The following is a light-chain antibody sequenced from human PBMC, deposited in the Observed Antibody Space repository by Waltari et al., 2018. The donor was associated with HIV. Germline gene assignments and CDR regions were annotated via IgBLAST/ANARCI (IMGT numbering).Light chain of an antibody. J-gene: IGKJ4*01. CDR1: QDISNY. Sequence: DIQMTQSPSSLSASVGDRVNITCQASQDISNYLNWYQQKPGKAPKLLIYDASNLETGVPSRFSGSGSGTDFTFTISSLQPEDLSTYYCQQYDNLVTFGGGTKVEIK. V-gene: IGKV1-33*01. CDR3: QQYDNLVT. CDR2: DAS.